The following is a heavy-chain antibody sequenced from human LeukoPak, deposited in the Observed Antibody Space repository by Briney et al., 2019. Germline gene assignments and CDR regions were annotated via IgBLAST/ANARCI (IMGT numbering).Heavy chain of an antibody. Sequence: GEPLQISSQGSDYSFISYWIVWVRQMPGEGLEWMGVIYPGDSDTRYSPSFQGQVTISADKSISTAYLQWSSLKASDSAMYYCAREKYVGRLTDDGGQGTRVTVAS. CDR3: AREKYVGRLTDD. V-gene: IGHV5-51*01. D-gene: IGHD2-21*02. CDR1: DYSFISYW. CDR2: IYPGDSDT. J-gene: IGHJ4*02.